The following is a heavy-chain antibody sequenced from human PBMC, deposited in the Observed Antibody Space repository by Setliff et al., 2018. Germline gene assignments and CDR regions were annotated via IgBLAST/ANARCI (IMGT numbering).Heavy chain of an antibody. J-gene: IGHJ4*02. CDR2: ISVYNGKT. V-gene: IGHV1-18*01. D-gene: IGHD4-17*01. CDR1: GYTFTSYG. Sequence: GASVKVSCKASGYTFTSYGFSWVRQAPGQGLEWMGWISVYNGKTKYAQKFQGRVTMTTDTSTDTAYMELRSLRSDDTAMYYCARIDYGGNSVYFDYWGQGTLVTVSS. CDR3: ARIDYGGNSVYFDY.